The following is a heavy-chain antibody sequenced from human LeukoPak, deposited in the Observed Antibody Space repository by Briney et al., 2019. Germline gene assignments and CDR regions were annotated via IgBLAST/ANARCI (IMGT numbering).Heavy chain of an antibody. CDR2: IYPGDSDT. CDR3: ARRPGSRYYDSSGHNWFDP. V-gene: IGHV5-51*01. CDR1: GYSFTSYW. D-gene: IGHD3-22*01. J-gene: IGHJ5*02. Sequence: GESLKISCKGSGYSFTSYWIGWVRQMPGKGLEWMGIIYPGDSDTRYSPSFQGQVTISADKSSSTAYLQWSSLKASDTAMYYCARRPGSRYYDSSGHNWFDPWGQGTLVTVSS.